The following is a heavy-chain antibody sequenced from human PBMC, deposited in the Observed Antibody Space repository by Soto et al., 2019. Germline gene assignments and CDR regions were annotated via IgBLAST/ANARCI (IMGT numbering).Heavy chain of an antibody. V-gene: IGHV1-46*01. D-gene: IGHD6-13*01. J-gene: IGHJ4*02. CDR1: GYTFTSYY. CDR2: INPSGGST. Sequence: ASVKVSCKASGYTFTSYYMHWVRQAPGQGLEWMGIINPSGGSTSYAQKFQGRVTMTRDTSTSTVYMELSSLRSEETAVYYCARDRAIAAAGYDYWGQGTWSPSPQ. CDR3: ARDRAIAAAGYDY.